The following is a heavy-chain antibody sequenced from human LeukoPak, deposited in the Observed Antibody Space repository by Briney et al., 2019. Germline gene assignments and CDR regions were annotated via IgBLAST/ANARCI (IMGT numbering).Heavy chain of an antibody. CDR2: ISSSAAKT. Sequence: GGSLRLSCSASGFTFSSYDMTWVRQAPGKGLEYLLGISSSAAKTYYPDSVKGRFTISRDNSKNTVYLEINSLRVEDTAVYYCAKRLSYYFDHWGQGTLVTVSS. J-gene: IGHJ4*02. D-gene: IGHD1-1*01. V-gene: IGHV3-23*01. CDR3: AKRLSYYFDH. CDR1: GFTFSSYD.